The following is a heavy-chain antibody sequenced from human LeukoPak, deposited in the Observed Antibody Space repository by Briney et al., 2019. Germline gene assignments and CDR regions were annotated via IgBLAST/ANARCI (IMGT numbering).Heavy chain of an antibody. D-gene: IGHD6-6*01. J-gene: IGHJ4*02. V-gene: IGHV4-34*01. Sequence: PSETLSLTCTVSGGSISNNYWSWIRQPPGKGLEWIGEINHSGSTNYNPSLKSRVTISVDTSKNQFSLKLSSVTAADTAVYYCASPSKPTARPGFFRYWGQGTLVTVSS. CDR2: INHSGST. CDR3: ASPSKPTARPGFFRY. CDR1: GGSISNNY.